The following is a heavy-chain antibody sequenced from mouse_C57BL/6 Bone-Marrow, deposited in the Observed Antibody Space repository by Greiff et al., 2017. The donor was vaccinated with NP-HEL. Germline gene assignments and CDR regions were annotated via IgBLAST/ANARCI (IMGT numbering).Heavy chain of an antibody. CDR1: GFTFSDYY. V-gene: IGHV5-12*01. Sequence: EVKLVESGGGLVQPGGSLKLSCAASGFTFSDYYMYWVRQTPEKRLEWVAYISNGGGSTYYPDTVKGRFTISRDNAKNTLYLQMSRLKSEDTAMYYCARHGDGYSYYYAMDYWGQGTSVTVSS. CDR2: ISNGGGST. J-gene: IGHJ4*01. D-gene: IGHD2-3*01. CDR3: ARHGDGYSYYYAMDY.